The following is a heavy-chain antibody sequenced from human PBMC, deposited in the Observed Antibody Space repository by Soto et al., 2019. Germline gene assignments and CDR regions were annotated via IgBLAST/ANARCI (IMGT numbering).Heavy chain of an antibody. V-gene: IGHV4-30-2*01. Sequence: QLQLQESGSGLVKPSQTLSLTCTVSGGSITSSGYSWSWIRQPPGKGLEWIGYIYHSGSTFYNPSLKRRVTISVDRSKAQFSLKLNSVTAAATAVYYCAKWNSNWFDPWGQGTLVTVSS. CDR3: AKWNSNWFDP. D-gene: IGHD1-7*01. CDR2: IYHSGST. CDR1: GGSITSSGYS. J-gene: IGHJ5*02.